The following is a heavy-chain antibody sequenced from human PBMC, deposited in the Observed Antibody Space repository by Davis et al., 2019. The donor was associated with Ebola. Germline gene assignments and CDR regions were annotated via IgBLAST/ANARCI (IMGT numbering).Heavy chain of an antibody. CDR1: GFTFSAYS. Sequence: GESLKISCVASGFTFSAYSMIWVRQAPGKGLEWISYISISSRDIYYADSVRGRFTISRDNAKNSLYLQMNTLRDEDTAVYYCVRESWRYDSSGYYEIYGMDVWGQGTTVTVSS. D-gene: IGHD3-22*01. CDR3: VRESWRYDSSGYYEIYGMDV. CDR2: ISISSRDI. J-gene: IGHJ6*02. V-gene: IGHV3-48*02.